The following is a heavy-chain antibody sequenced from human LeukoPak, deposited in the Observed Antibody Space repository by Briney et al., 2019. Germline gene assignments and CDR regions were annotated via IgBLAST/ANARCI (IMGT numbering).Heavy chain of an antibody. Sequence: GGSLRLSCAASGFTVSDTYMSWVRQAPGTGLEWVAVIYAGGSTYHADSVKGRFVISRDNSDNTLYLQMKTLRAEDTAVYYCAREGRASSRHFYYYLDVWGKGTTVTVSS. CDR2: IYAGGST. CDR3: AREGRASSRHFYYYLDV. J-gene: IGHJ6*03. V-gene: IGHV3-53*01. CDR1: GFTVSDTY. D-gene: IGHD6-6*01.